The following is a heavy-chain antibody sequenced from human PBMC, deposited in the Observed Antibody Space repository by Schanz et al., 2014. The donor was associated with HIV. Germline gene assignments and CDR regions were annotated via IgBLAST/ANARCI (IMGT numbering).Heavy chain of an antibody. CDR3: ARERYCTNGVCRVYGMGV. J-gene: IGHJ6*02. CDR1: GFTFRSYA. D-gene: IGHD2-8*01. Sequence: DVQLVESGGSLVQPGGSLRLSCAASGFTFRSYAMTWVRQAPGKGLDWVSGITGSGVSTYYADSVKGRFTISRDNSKNTLNLRVNSLRAEDTAVYYCARERYCTNGVCRVYGMGVWGQGATVTVSS. V-gene: IGHV3-23*04. CDR2: ITGSGVST.